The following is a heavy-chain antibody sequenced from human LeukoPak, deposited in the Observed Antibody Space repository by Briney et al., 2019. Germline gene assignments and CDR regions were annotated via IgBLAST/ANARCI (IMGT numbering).Heavy chain of an antibody. V-gene: IGHV4-39*01. D-gene: IGHD6-13*01. Sequence: PSETLSLTCTVSGGSISSSSYYWGWIRQPPGKGLEWIGSIYYSGSTYYNPSLKSRVTISVDTSKNQFSLKLSSVTAADTAVYYCARVSRRGIAAASWFDPWGQGTLVTVSS. J-gene: IGHJ5*02. CDR1: GGSISSSSYY. CDR3: ARVSRRGIAAASWFDP. CDR2: IYYSGST.